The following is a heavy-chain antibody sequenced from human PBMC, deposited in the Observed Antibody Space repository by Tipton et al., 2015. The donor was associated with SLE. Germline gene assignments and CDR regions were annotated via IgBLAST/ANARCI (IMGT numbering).Heavy chain of an antibody. CDR2: IYYSGST. Sequence: TLSLTCTVSGGSISSGGYYWSWIRQHPGKGLEWIGYIYYSGSTNYNPCLKSRVTISLDTSKSQFSLKLSSVTAADTAVYYCARGGVLGFHPSAFDIWGQGTMVTVSS. CDR1: GGSISSGGYY. J-gene: IGHJ3*02. V-gene: IGHV4-61*08. D-gene: IGHD3-10*01. CDR3: ARGGVLGFHPSAFDI.